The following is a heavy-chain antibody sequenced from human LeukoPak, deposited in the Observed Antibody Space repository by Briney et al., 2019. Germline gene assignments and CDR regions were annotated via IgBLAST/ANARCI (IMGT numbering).Heavy chain of an antibody. D-gene: IGHD6-13*01. V-gene: IGHV1-46*01. Sequence: ASVKVSCKASGYTFTSYYMHWVRQAPGQGLEWMGIINPSGGSTSYAQKFQGRVTMTRDTSTSTVYMELSSLRSEDTAVYYCARERRTAGTPSNWFDPWGQGTLVTVPS. CDR2: INPSGGST. CDR3: ARERRTAGTPSNWFDP. J-gene: IGHJ5*02. CDR1: GYTFTSYY.